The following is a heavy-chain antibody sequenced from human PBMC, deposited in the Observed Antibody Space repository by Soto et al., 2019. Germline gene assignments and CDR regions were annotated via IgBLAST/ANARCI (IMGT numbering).Heavy chain of an antibody. Sequence: ASVKVSCKASGYTFTSYAMHWVRQAPGQRLEWMGWINAGNGNTKYSQKFQGRVTITRDTSASTAYMELSSLRSEDTAVYYCARGGSLYWYFDLWVRGTLVTVCS. J-gene: IGHJ2*01. V-gene: IGHV1-3*01. CDR2: INAGNGNT. CDR1: GYTFTSYA. D-gene: IGHD1-26*01. CDR3: ARGGSLYWYFDL.